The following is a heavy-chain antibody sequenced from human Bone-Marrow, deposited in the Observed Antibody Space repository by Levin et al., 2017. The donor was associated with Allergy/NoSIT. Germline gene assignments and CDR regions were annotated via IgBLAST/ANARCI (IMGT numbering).Heavy chain of an antibody. J-gene: IGHJ1*01. CDR3: AKMEQQLVQGAFQE. D-gene: IGHD6-13*01. Sequence: GSLRLSCAASGFTSAYYAMSWVRQAPGKGLEWVSGISGSYDQTFYRDSVKGRFTISRDNSKNTVYLQMNNLRVDDSAIYYCAKMEQQLVQGAFQEWGQGTLVSVSS. V-gene: IGHV3-23*01. CDR1: GFTSAYYA. CDR2: ISGSYDQT.